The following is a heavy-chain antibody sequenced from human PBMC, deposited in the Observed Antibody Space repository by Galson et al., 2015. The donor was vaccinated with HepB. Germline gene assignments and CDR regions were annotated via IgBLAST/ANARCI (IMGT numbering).Heavy chain of an antibody. D-gene: IGHD3-22*01. Sequence: SLRLSCAASGFTFSNAWMNWVRQAPGKGLEWVGRIKSKTDGGTTDYAAPVKGRFTISRDDSKNTLYLQMNSLKTEDTAVYYCTTSVYYDSSGYYYFDYWGQGTLVTVSS. CDR3: TTSVYYDSSGYYYFDY. V-gene: IGHV3-15*07. CDR2: IKSKTDGGTT. J-gene: IGHJ4*02. CDR1: GFTFSNAW.